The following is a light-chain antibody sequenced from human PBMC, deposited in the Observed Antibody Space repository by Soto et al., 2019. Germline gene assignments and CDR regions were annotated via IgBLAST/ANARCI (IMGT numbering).Light chain of an antibody. J-gene: IGKJ1*01. CDR1: QDIYNY. CDR3: QQYDNLPRT. V-gene: IGKV1-33*01. CDR2: DAS. Sequence: DTQITQTTSSLSASIGDRGTITCQARQDIYNYLNWYQQKPGKAPKLLIYDASNLETGVPSRFSASGSGTDFTFTSGSLQPEDIATYYCQQYDNLPRTFGQGIKV.